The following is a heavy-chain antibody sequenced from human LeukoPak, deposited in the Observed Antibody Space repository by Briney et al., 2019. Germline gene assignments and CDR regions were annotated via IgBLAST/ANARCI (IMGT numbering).Heavy chain of an antibody. J-gene: IGHJ4*02. CDR1: GGSISSGGYY. CDR2: IYHSGST. D-gene: IGHD1-26*01. CDR3: AKDSDHMVGPTDY. Sequence: SETLSLTCTVSGGSISSGGYYWSWIRQHPGKGLEWIGYIYHSGSTYYNPSLKSRVTISVDTSKNQFSLKLSSVTAADTAVYYCAKDSDHMVGPTDYWGQGTLVTVSS. V-gene: IGHV4-31*03.